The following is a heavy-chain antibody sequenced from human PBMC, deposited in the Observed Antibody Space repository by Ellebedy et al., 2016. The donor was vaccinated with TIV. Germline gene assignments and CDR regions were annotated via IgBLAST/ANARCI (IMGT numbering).Heavy chain of an antibody. CDR1: GFTFSSYG. J-gene: IGHJ3*02. D-gene: IGHD2-2*01. Sequence: LGGSLRLSCAASGFTFSSYGMHWVRQAPGKGLEWVAVIWYDGSNKYYADSVKGRFTISRDNSKNTLYLQMNSLKTEDTGVYYCAWEAPEGTLSIWGQGTVVTVSS. CDR3: AWEAPEGTLSI. V-gene: IGHV3-33*01. CDR2: IWYDGSNK.